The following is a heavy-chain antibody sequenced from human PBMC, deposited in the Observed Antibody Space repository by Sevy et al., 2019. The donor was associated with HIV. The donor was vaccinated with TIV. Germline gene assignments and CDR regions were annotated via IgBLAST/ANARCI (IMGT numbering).Heavy chain of an antibody. J-gene: IGHJ4*02. Sequence: GGSLRLSCAASGFTFSSYWMTWVRQAPGKELEWVANMRQDGSEKYYVDSVKGRFTISRDNAKNSLYLQMNSLRAEDTAVYYCARGIFGSGSRLGLGYWGQGTLVTVSS. D-gene: IGHD3-10*01. CDR3: ARGIFGSGSRLGLGY. CDR1: GFTFSSYW. V-gene: IGHV3-7*01. CDR2: MRQDGSEK.